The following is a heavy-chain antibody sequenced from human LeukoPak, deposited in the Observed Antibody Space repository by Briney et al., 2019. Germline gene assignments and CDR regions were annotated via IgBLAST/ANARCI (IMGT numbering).Heavy chain of an antibody. CDR3: ATFSGYSYGYLSDY. D-gene: IGHD5-18*01. CDR1: GFTFSSYG. CDR2: IWYDGSNK. V-gene: IGHV3-33*01. J-gene: IGHJ4*02. Sequence: PGGSLRLSCAASGFTFSSYGMHWVRQAPGKGLEWVAVIWYDGSNKYYADSAKGRFTISRDNSKNTLYLQMNSLRAEDTAVYYCATFSGYSYGYLSDYWGQGTLVTVSS.